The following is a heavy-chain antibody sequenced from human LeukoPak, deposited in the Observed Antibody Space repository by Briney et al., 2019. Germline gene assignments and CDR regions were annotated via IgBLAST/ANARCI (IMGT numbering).Heavy chain of an antibody. CDR1: GFTFSSYA. CDR3: AREGYCSGGSCYHYYYGMDV. D-gene: IGHD2-15*01. Sequence: GRSLRLSCAASGFTFSSYAMHWVRQAPGKGLEWVAVISYDGSNKYYADSVKGRFTISRGNSKNTLYLQMNSLRAEDTAVYYCAREGYCSGGSCYHYYYGMDVWGKGTTVTVSS. J-gene: IGHJ6*04. CDR2: ISYDGSNK. V-gene: IGHV3-30*04.